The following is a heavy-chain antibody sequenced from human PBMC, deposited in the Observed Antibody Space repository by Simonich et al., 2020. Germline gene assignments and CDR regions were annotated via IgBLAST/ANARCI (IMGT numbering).Heavy chain of an antibody. J-gene: IGHJ4*02. CDR3: ATNSPSSWGYHNFDY. CDR1: GYTLTELS. CDR2: FDPEDGET. D-gene: IGHD7-27*01. V-gene: IGHV1-24*01. Sequence: VQLVQSGAEVKKPGATVKISCKVSGYTLTELSMHWVRQAPGKGLEWMGGFDPEDGETIYAQKFQGRVTMTEDTSTDTAYMELSSLRSEDTAVYYCATNSPSSWGYHNFDYWGQGTLVTVSS.